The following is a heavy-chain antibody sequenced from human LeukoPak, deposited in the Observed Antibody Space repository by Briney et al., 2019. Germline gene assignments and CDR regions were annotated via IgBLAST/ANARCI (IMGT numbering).Heavy chain of an antibody. J-gene: IGHJ4*02. CDR3: ARDLEPYYYDSSGYSVY. Sequence: GASVKVSCKASGYTFTNYGFSWVRQAPGQGLEWMAWISAHTGYTNYAQKFQDRVTMTTDTSTSTVYMELRSLRPDDTAVYYCARDLEPYYYDSSGYSVYWGQETLVTVSS. CDR2: ISAHTGYT. D-gene: IGHD3-22*01. V-gene: IGHV1-18*01. CDR1: GYTFTNYG.